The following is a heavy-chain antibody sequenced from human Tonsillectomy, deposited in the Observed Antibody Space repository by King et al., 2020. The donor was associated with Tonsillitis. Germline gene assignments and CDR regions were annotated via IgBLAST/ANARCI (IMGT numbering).Heavy chain of an antibody. CDR3: ARDSLTATRAFDL. Sequence: VQLVESGGGLVQPGGSLRLSCAASGFTFISYWMSWVRQAPGKGLEWVANIKQDGSEAYYVDSVTGRLTISRDNAENSLYLQMNSLRAEDTAVYYCARDSLTATRAFDLWGRGTLVTVSS. CDR1: GFTFISYW. CDR2: IKQDGSEA. J-gene: IGHJ2*01. D-gene: IGHD1-14*01. V-gene: IGHV3-7*03.